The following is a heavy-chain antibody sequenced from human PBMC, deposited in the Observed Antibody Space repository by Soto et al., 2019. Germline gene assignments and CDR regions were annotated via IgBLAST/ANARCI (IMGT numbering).Heavy chain of an antibody. CDR1: GFSVSRNW. CDR2: INQDGSEK. Sequence: GSLRLSGAASGFSVSRNWMSWVRQAPGKGPEWVANINQDGSEKYCADSVKGRFTISRDNAKNSLYLQMDSLRVEDTALYYCFNVAFGYWGRGTLVTVSS. V-gene: IGHV3-7*01. CDR3: FNVAFGY. J-gene: IGHJ4*02.